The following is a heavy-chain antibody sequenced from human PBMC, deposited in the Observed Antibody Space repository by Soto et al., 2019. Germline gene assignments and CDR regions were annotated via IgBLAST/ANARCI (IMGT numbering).Heavy chain of an antibody. Sequence: GASVKVSCKASGYTFTSYGISWVRQAPGQGLEWMGWISAYNGNTNYAQKLQGRVTMTTDTSTSTAYMELRSLRSDDTAVYYCARDGHGRRSYYGMDVWGQGTTVTVSS. CDR2: ISAYNGNT. CDR3: ARDGHGRRSYYGMDV. CDR1: GYTFTSYG. V-gene: IGHV1-18*01. J-gene: IGHJ6*02.